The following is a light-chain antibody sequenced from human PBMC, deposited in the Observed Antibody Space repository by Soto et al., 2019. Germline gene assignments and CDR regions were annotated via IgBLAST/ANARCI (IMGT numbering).Light chain of an antibody. V-gene: IGKV3-20*01. CDR1: QSVSNNY. Sequence: EIVLTQSPGTLSLSPGERATLSCRASQSVSNNYLAWYQQKPGQAPRLLIYGASNRATGIPDRFSGSGSGTGFTLTISSLQSEDFAVYYCQQYNSWPLTFGGGTKVDIK. J-gene: IGKJ4*01. CDR3: QQYNSWPLT. CDR2: GAS.